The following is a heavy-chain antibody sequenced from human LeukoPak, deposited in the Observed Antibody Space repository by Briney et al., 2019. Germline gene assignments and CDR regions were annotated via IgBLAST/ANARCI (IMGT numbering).Heavy chain of an antibody. J-gene: IGHJ4*02. D-gene: IGHD3-9*01. CDR3: ARGSPLRYFDWLCDY. CDR2: IIPIFGTA. V-gene: IGHV1-69*13. CDR1: GGTFSSYA. Sequence: SVKVSCKASGGTFSSYAISWVRQTPGQGLEWVGGIIPIFGTANYAQKFQGRVTITADESTSTAYMELSSLRSEDTAVYYCARGSPLRYFDWLCDYWGQGTLVTVSS.